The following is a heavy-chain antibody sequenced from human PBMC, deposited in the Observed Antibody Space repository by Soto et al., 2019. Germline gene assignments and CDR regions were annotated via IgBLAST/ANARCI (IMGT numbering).Heavy chain of an antibody. CDR3: ARDLSGRADV. D-gene: IGHD3-10*01. CDR2: LNEDGGFT. V-gene: IGHV3-74*01. J-gene: IGHJ6*02. Sequence: GSLRLSCVASEFTFSSYWMHWVRQVPGKGLVWVSRLNEDGGFTTYADSVKGRFTISRDNAKKTLYLQMNSLRAEDTAVYYCARDLSGRADVWGQGTTVTVSS. CDR1: EFTFSSYW.